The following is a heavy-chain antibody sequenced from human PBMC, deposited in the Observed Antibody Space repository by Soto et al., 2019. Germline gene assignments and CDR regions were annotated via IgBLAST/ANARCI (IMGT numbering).Heavy chain of an antibody. CDR2: ISGSGDNT. CDR3: TKVGGTSLPPIPVDY. CDR1: GFTFSTYA. D-gene: IGHD2-2*02. J-gene: IGHJ4*02. Sequence: EVQLLESGGGLVQPGGSLRLSCAASGFTFSTYAMNWVRQAPGKGLGWVSTISGSGDNTYYADSVKARFTISRDNSKNTLYLQMNSLRAEDTALYYCTKVGGTSLPPIPVDYWGQGTQVTVSS. V-gene: IGHV3-23*01.